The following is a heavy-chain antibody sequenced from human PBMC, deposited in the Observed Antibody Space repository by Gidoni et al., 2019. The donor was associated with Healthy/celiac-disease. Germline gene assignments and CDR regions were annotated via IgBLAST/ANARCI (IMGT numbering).Heavy chain of an antibody. Sequence: EVQLLETGGGLVQPGGSLRLSCVASGVTFSSYAMSWVRQAPGKGLEWVSAISGCGGSTYYADSVKGRFTISRDNSKNTLYLQMNSLGAEDTAVYYCAKDLRSWYYFDYWGQGTLVTVSS. CDR2: ISGCGGST. J-gene: IGHJ4*02. D-gene: IGHD6-13*01. V-gene: IGHV3-23*01. CDR3: AKDLRSWYYFDY. CDR1: GVTFSSYA.